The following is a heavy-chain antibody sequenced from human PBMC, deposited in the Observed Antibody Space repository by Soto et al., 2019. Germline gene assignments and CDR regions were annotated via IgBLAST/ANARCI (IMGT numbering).Heavy chain of an antibody. D-gene: IGHD1-1*01. V-gene: IGHV1-69*02. J-gene: IGHJ5*02. CDR1: GGTFSSYT. Sequence: GASVKVSCKASGGTFSSYTISWVRQAPGQGLEWMGRIIPILGIANYAQKFQGRVTITADKSTSTAYMELSSLRSEDTAVYYCARGVDNWNDDAGYNWLDPWGQGTLVTVSS. CDR3: ARGVDNWNDDAGYNWLDP. CDR2: IIPILGIA.